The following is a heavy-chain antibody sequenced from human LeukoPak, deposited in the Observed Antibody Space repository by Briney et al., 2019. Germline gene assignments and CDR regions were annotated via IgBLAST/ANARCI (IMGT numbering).Heavy chain of an antibody. J-gene: IGHJ4*02. CDR3: ARHKTGTATFDY. Sequence: SETLSLTCTVSGGSISGSYCSWIRQSPGKGLEWIGQISYGGITSYNPSLTTRVTISIDTSKKQFSLRLSSVTAADTAVYYCARHKTGTATFDYWGQGTLITVSS. CDR1: GGSISGSY. CDR2: ISYGGIT. V-gene: IGHV4-59*08.